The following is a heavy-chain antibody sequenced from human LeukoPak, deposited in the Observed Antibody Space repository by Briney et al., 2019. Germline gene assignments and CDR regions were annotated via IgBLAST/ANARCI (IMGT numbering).Heavy chain of an antibody. D-gene: IGHD2-2*01. CDR1: GFTFSSYS. J-gene: IGHJ4*02. V-gene: IGHV3-21*01. CDR2: ISSSSSYI. Sequence: GGSLRLSCAASGFTFSSYSMNWVRQAPGKGLEWVSSISSSSSYIYYADSVKGRFTISRDNAKNSLYLQMNSLRAEDTAVYYCARIYCSSTSCYRGTFGYWGQGTLVTVSS. CDR3: ARIYCSSTSCYRGTFGY.